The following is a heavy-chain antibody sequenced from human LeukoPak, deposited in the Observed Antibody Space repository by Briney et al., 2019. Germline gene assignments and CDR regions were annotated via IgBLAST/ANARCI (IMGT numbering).Heavy chain of an antibody. CDR1: GFSFSSYA. J-gene: IGHJ4*02. D-gene: IGHD6-19*01. V-gene: IGHV3-23*01. CDR2: ISGSGGST. Sequence: GGSLRLSCAASGFSFSSYAMSWVRQAPGKGLEWVSAISGSGGSTYYAGSAKGRFTISRDNSKNSLYLQMNSLRAEDTAVYYCAKDSTGSGWRYFDYWGQGTLVTVSS. CDR3: AKDSTGSGWRYFDY.